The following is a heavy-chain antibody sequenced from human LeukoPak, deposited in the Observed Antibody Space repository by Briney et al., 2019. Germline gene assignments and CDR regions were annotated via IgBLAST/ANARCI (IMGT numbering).Heavy chain of an antibody. CDR2: IMPNGETR. J-gene: IGHJ3*02. Sequence: GGSLRLSCAASGFSFSDYVMHWVRQAPGKGLEYVSAIMPNGETRGYANSMKGRFTISRDNSKNTLYLQMGSLRAEDMAIYYCARDRDGGFAFDIWGQGTLVTVSS. CDR1: GFSFSDYV. CDR3: ARDRDGGFAFDI. D-gene: IGHD2-15*01. V-gene: IGHV3-64*01.